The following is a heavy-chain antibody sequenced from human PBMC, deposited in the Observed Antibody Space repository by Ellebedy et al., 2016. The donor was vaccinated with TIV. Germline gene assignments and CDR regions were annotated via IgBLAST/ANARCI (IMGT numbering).Heavy chain of an antibody. D-gene: IGHD1-7*01. CDR1: GFTVSSNY. V-gene: IGHV3-53*01. CDR2: TYSDGNT. Sequence: GGSLRLSCAASGFTVSSNYMSWVRQAPGKGLEWVSVTYSDGNTYYADSVKGRFTISRDNSKNTMYLQMNSLRAEDTALYYCARGITGTLFDYWGQGTLVTVSS. J-gene: IGHJ4*02. CDR3: ARGITGTLFDY.